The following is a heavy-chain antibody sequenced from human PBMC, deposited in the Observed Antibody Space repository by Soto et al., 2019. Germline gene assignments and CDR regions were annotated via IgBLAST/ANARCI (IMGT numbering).Heavy chain of an antibody. CDR1: GGSFSGYY. CDR3: ARVRHNWNYRDY. Sequence: SETLSLTCAVYGGSFSGYYWSWIRQPPGKGLEWIGEINHSGSTNYNPSLKSRVTISVDTSKNQFSLKLSSVTAADTAVYYCARVRHNWNYRDYWGQGTLVTVSS. J-gene: IGHJ4*02. D-gene: IGHD1-20*01. CDR2: INHSGST. V-gene: IGHV4-34*01.